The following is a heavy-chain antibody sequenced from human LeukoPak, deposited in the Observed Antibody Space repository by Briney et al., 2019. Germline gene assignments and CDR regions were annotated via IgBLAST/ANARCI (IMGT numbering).Heavy chain of an antibody. Sequence: GGSLRLSCVASGFTFSSYWMSWVRQAPGKGLEWVANINLEGSEKFYVDSMGGRFTISRDNAQNSLYLQMSSLRADDTAVYYCARENMRDGGIAAAGTDYWGQGTLVTVSS. V-gene: IGHV3-7*01. D-gene: IGHD6-13*01. CDR1: GFTFSSYW. CDR2: INLEGSEK. J-gene: IGHJ4*02. CDR3: ARENMRDGGIAAAGTDY.